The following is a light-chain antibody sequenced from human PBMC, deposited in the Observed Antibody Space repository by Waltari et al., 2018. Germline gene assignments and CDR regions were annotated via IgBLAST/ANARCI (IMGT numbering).Light chain of an antibody. J-gene: IGKJ1*01. V-gene: IGKV2-28*01. CDR2: LGS. Sequence: DIVMTQSPLSLPVTPGEPASISFRSSQSLLHSNGYNYLDWYLQKPGQSPHLLIYLGSNRASGVPDRFSGSGSGTDFTLKISRVEAEDVGVYYCMQALQTPWTFGQGTKVEIK. CDR1: QSLLHSNGYNY. CDR3: MQALQTPWT.